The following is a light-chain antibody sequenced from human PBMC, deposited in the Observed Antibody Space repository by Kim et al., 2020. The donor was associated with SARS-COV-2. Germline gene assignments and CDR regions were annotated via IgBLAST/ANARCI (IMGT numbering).Light chain of an antibody. CDR2: VAS. CDR3: QQYGSSPQT. CDR1: QSVSSNY. Sequence: SPGERATLSCRASQSVSSNYLAWYQQKPGQTPRLLIYVASSRATGIPDRFSGSGSGTDFTLTISRLEPEDFAVYYCQQYGSSPQTFGQGTKVDIK. J-gene: IGKJ1*01. V-gene: IGKV3-20*01.